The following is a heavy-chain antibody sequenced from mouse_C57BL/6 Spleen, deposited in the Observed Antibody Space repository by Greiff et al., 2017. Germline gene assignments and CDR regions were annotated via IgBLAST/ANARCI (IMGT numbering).Heavy chain of an antibody. CDR1: GYTFTSYW. CDR2: IYPSDSET. V-gene: IGHV1-61*01. CDR3: ARNDGYYNYFDY. D-gene: IGHD2-3*01. Sequence: QVQLQQPGAELVRPGSSVKLSCKASGYTFTSYWMDWVKQRPGQGLEWIGNIYPSDSETHYNQKFKDKATLTVDKSSSTAYMQLSSLTSEDSAVYYCARNDGYYNYFDYWGQGTTLTVSS. J-gene: IGHJ2*01.